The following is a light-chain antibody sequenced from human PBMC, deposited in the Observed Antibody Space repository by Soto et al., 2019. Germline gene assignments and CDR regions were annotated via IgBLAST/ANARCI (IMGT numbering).Light chain of an antibody. Sequence: EMVLTQSPGILSLFPGERPSLSCRASQSVSSNNLAWYQQKPGQAPRLLIYGASSRATGIPDRFSGSGSGTDFTLTVSRLEPEDFAVYYCQQYGSSPLTFGGGTRVQIK. CDR2: GAS. J-gene: IGKJ4*01. CDR3: QQYGSSPLT. CDR1: QSVSSNN. V-gene: IGKV3-20*01.